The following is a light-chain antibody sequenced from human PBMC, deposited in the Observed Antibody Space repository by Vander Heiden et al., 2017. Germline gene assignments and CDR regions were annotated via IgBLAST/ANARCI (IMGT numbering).Light chain of an antibody. J-gene: IGKJ4*01. CDR2: EAS. CDR3: QQDNSSTFT. CDR1: QSISSW. Sequence: DIQMTQSPSTLPASVGDRVTITCRASQSISSWSAWYQQKPGKAPKLLIDEASSLETRVPSRFSGSGSGTEFTLTISSLQPDDFATYYYQQDNSSTFTFGRGTKVEIK. V-gene: IGKV1-5*03.